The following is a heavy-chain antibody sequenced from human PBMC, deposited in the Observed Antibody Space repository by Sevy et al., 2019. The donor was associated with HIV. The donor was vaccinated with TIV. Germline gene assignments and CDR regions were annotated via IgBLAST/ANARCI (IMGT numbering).Heavy chain of an antibody. D-gene: IGHD2-15*01. CDR2: INAISSNI. CDR3: GRDLFSGGNAVYGY. Sequence: GGSLRLSCAASGFTFSSYAMNWVRQAPGKGLEWVSYINAISSNIYYADSVKGRFTISRDNAENSLYLQMNSVRAEDTAVYYCGRDLFSGGNAVYGYWGQGTLVTVSS. J-gene: IGHJ4*02. CDR1: GFTFSSYA. V-gene: IGHV3-21*01.